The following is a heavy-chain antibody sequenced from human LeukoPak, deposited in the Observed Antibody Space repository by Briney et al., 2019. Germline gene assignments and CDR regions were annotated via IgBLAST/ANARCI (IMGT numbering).Heavy chain of an antibody. J-gene: IGHJ4*02. CDR3: ARDSLMLRGPLVIYYFDF. D-gene: IGHD3-10*01. V-gene: IGHV3-23*01. CDR2: ISGVGDVT. Sequence: GGSLRLSCAASGFTFSSYDMHWVRQATGKGLEWVSTISGVGDVTYYADSVKGRFTISRDNSKNTLDLQMNSLRAEDTAVYYCARDSLMLRGPLVIYYFDFWGQGTLVTVSS. CDR1: GFTFSSYD.